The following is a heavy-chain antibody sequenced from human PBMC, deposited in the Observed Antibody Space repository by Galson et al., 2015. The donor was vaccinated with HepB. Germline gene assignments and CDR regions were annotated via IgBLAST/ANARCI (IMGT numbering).Heavy chain of an antibody. Sequence: SLRLSCAASGFTFSSYWMSWVRQAPGKGLEWVANIKQDGSEKYYVDSVKGRFTISRDNAKNSLYLQMNSLRAEDTAVYYCARTAYSSSWYPTNFDYWGQGTLVTVSS. J-gene: IGHJ4*02. CDR3: ARTAYSSSWYPTNFDY. CDR2: IKQDGSEK. CDR1: GFTFSSYW. V-gene: IGHV3-7*01. D-gene: IGHD6-13*01.